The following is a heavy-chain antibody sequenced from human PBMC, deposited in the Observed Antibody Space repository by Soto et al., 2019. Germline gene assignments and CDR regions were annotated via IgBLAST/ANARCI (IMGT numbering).Heavy chain of an antibody. J-gene: IGHJ4*02. CDR3: AAPALGFGEPMAY. Sequence: GGSMRLSCAASGFTFSSYAMSWVRKAPGKGLEWVSAISGSGGSTYYADSVKGRFTISRDNSKNTLYLQMNSLRAEDTALYYCAAPALGFGEPMAYWGQGTLVTVSS. CDR1: GFTFSSYA. CDR2: ISGSGGST. V-gene: IGHV3-23*01. D-gene: IGHD3-10*01.